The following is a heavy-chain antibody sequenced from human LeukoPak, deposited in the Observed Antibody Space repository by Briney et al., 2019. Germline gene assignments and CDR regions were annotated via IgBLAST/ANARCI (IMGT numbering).Heavy chain of an antibody. V-gene: IGHV6-1*01. D-gene: IGHD6-13*01. Sequence: SQTLSLTCAISGDSVSSNNAGWNWIRQSPSRGLEWLGRTYYRSKWYNDYAVSVKSRITIIPDTPKNQFSLQLNSVTPEDTAIYYCARSPTAGGWFDPWGQGTLVTVSS. CDR2: TYYRSKWYN. CDR3: ARSPTAGGWFDP. J-gene: IGHJ5*02. CDR1: GDSVSSNNAG.